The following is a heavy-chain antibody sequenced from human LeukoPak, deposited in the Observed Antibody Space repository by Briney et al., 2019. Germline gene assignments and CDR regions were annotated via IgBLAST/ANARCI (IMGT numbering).Heavy chain of an antibody. D-gene: IGHD3-16*02. J-gene: IGHJ4*02. V-gene: IGHV3-23*01. CDR2: ICGSGGST. Sequence: GGSLRLSCAASGFAFSSYAMSWVRQAPGKGLEWVSAICGSGGSTYYADSVKGRFTISRDNSKNTLYLQINSLRAEDTAVYYCAKDFGPTYDYVWGSYRAWYFDYWGQGTLVTVSS. CDR1: GFAFSSYA. CDR3: AKDFGPTYDYVWGSYRAWYFDY.